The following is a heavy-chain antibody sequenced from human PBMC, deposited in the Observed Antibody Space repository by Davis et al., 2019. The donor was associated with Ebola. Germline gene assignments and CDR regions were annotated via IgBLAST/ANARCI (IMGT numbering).Heavy chain of an antibody. Sequence: GESLKISCAASGFTFSSYEMNWVRQAPGKGLEWVSYISSSGSTIYYADSVKGRFTISRDNAKNSLYLQMNSLRAEDTAVYYCARAPLGYCSGGSCLYFDYWGQGTLVTVSS. CDR2: ISSSGSTI. D-gene: IGHD2-15*01. CDR1: GFTFSSYE. CDR3: ARAPLGYCSGGSCLYFDY. V-gene: IGHV3-48*03. J-gene: IGHJ4*02.